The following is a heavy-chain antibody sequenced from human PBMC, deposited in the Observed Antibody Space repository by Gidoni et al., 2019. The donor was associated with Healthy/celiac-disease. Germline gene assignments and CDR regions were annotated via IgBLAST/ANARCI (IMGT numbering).Heavy chain of an antibody. V-gene: IGHV1-46*01. Sequence: QVQLVQSGAEVKKPGASVNLSCKASGYTFTSYYMHWVRQAPGQGLEWMGIINPTGSRKTYAQKFQGRVTLTRDTSKSTVYMELSSLRSEDTAVYYCERGWGPSGGTFYYCYYGMDVWGQGTTVTVSS. CDR2: INPTGSRK. CDR3: ERGWGPSGGTFYYCYYGMDV. J-gene: IGHJ6*02. D-gene: IGHD6-25*01. CDR1: GYTFTSYY.